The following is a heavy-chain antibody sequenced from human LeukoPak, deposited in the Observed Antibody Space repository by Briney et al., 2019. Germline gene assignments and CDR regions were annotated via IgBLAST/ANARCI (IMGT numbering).Heavy chain of an antibody. J-gene: IGHJ1*01. CDR2: ISSSSSTI. CDR1: GFTFSSYS. D-gene: IGHD2-2*03. Sequence: PGGSLRLSCAASGFTFSSYSMNWVRQAPGKGLEWVSYISSSSSTIYYADSVKGRFTIFRDNAKNSLYLQMNSLRDEDTAVYYCARDGYCSGTSCYHGYFQHWGQGTLVTVSS. V-gene: IGHV3-48*02. CDR3: ARDGYCSGTSCYHGYFQH.